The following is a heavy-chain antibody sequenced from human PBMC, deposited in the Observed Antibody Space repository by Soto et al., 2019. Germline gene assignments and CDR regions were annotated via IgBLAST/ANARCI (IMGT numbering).Heavy chain of an antibody. CDR3: ARVPADYGDYSAHFLDY. D-gene: IGHD4-17*01. CDR1: GYTFTSYA. J-gene: IGHJ4*02. Sequence: QVQLVQSGAEVKKPGASVKVSCKASGYTFTSYAMHWVRQAPRQRLEWMGWINAGNGNTKYSQKFQGRVTITRDTSASTAYMELSSLRSEDTAVYYCARVPADYGDYSAHFLDYWGQGTLVTVSS. CDR2: INAGNGNT. V-gene: IGHV1-3*01.